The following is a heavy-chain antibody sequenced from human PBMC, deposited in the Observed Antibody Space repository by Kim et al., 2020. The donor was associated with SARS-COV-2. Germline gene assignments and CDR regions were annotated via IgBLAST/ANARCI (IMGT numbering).Heavy chain of an antibody. V-gene: IGHV3-11*03. CDR3: ARFEIGSSWYPFGY. Sequence: ADSVKGRFTISRDNAKNSLYLQMNSLRAEDTAVYYCARFEIGSSWYPFGYWGQGTLVTVSS. D-gene: IGHD6-13*01. J-gene: IGHJ4*02.